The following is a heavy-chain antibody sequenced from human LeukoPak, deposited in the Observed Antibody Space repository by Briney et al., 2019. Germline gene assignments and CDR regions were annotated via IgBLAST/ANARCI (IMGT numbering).Heavy chain of an antibody. CDR3: ARLDDYYDSSGYPNVVDY. CDR1: GCTFTGYY. CDR2: INPNSGGT. J-gene: IGHJ4*02. D-gene: IGHD3-22*01. V-gene: IGHV1-2*06. Sequence: GASVKVSCKASGCTFTGYYMRWVRQAPGQGLEWMGRINPNSGGTNYAQKFQGRVTMTRDTSISTAYMELSRLRSDDTAVYYCARLDDYYDSSGYPNVVDYWGQGTLVTVSS.